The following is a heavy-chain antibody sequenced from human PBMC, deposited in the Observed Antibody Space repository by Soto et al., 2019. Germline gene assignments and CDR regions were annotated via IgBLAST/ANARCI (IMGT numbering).Heavy chain of an antibody. J-gene: IGHJ3*02. D-gene: IGHD3-22*01. Sequence: QVQLQESGPGLLKPSETLSLTCTVSGGSISSYYWTWIRQPPGRGLEWIGYIYYSSTNYNPSLKSRVTISVDTAKTRFALKLSSVTAADTAVYYCARGGSYDSRGYDAFDMWGQGTMVTVSS. CDR3: ARGGSYDSRGYDAFDM. CDR1: GGSISSYY. V-gene: IGHV4-59*01. CDR2: IYYSST.